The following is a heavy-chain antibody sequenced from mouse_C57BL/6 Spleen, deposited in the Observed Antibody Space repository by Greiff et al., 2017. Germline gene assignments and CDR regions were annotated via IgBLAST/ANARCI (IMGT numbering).Heavy chain of an antibody. CDR2: ISGGGGNT. Sequence: EVMLVESGGGLVKPGGSLKLSCAASGFTFSSYTMSWVRQTPEKRLEWVATISGGGGNTYYPDSVKGRFTISRDNAKNTLYLQTSRLRSEDTALYYCARHLGDGSSFWYFDVWGTGTTVTVSS. D-gene: IGHD1-1*01. J-gene: IGHJ1*03. V-gene: IGHV5-9*01. CDR3: ARHLGDGSSFWYFDV. CDR1: GFTFSSYT.